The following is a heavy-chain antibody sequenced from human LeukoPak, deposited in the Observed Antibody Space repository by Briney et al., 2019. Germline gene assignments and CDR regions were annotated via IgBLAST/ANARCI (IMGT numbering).Heavy chain of an antibody. V-gene: IGHV1-69*13. CDR1: GGTYSSYA. Sequence: SVKVSCKASGGTYSSYAISWVRQAPGQGLEWMGGIIPIFGTANYAQKFQGRVTITADESTSTAYMELSSLRSEDTAVYYCARDTASGYDILTGYLSTGFNYWGQGTLVTVSS. J-gene: IGHJ4*02. D-gene: IGHD3-9*01. CDR3: ARDTASGYDILTGYLSTGFNY. CDR2: IIPIFGTA.